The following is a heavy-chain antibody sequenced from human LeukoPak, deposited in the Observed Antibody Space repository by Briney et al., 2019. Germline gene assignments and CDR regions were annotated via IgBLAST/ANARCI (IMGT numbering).Heavy chain of an antibody. J-gene: IGHJ4*02. V-gene: IGHV3-23*01. D-gene: IGHD6-6*01. Sequence: GGSLRLSCAASGFTFSRYAMTWVRRAPGKGLEWVSGISGGGGTTYYADSVKGRFTISRDNSKNTLYLQMNSLRVEDTAVYYCASTGQYSRNNNFDSWGQGTLVTVSS. CDR2: ISGGGGTT. CDR3: ASTGQYSRNNNFDS. CDR1: GFTFSRYA.